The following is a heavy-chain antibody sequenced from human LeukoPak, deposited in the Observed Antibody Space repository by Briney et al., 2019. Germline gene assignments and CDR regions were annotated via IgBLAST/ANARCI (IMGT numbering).Heavy chain of an antibody. CDR1: GGSISSYY. D-gene: IGHD3-22*01. Sequence: PSETLSLTCTVSGGSISSYYWSWIRQPPGKGLEWIGRIYTSGSTNYNPSLKSRVTMSVDTSKNQFSLKLSSVTAADTAVYYCAREYYDSSGFYYYYYYMDVWGKGTTVTISS. V-gene: IGHV4-4*07. CDR3: AREYYDSSGFYYYYYYMDV. J-gene: IGHJ6*03. CDR2: IYTSGST.